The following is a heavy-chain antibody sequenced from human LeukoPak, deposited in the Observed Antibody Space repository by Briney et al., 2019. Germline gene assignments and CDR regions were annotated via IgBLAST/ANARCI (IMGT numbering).Heavy chain of an antibody. Sequence: ESGPTLVNPTQPLTLTCTFSGFSLSTSGMCVSWIRQPPGKALEWLARIDWDDDKYYSTSLKTRLTISKDTSKNQVVLTMTNMDPVDTATYYCARIRGGYSSSWYFDYWGQGTPVTVSS. V-gene: IGHV2-70*11. CDR1: GFSLSTSGMC. CDR3: ARIRGGYSSSWYFDY. D-gene: IGHD6-13*01. J-gene: IGHJ4*02. CDR2: IDWDDDK.